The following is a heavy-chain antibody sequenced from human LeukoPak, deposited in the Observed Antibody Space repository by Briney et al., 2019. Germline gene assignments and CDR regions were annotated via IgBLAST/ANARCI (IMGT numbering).Heavy chain of an antibody. J-gene: IGHJ5*02. V-gene: IGHV5-51*01. CDR3: ARRSYKTQGWFDP. CDR2: IYPGDSDT. D-gene: IGHD3-10*01. CDR1: GDRFTSYW. Sequence: GESLKISCQGSGDRFTSYWSGGVGQMHGKGLEWMGIIYPGDSDTKYSPSFQGHVNISADTSISTAYLQWSSLKASATAMYYCARRSYKTQGWFDPWGQGTLVTVSS.